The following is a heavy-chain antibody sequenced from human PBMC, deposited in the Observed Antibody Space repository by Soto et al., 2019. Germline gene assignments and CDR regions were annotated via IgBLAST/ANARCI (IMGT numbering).Heavy chain of an antibody. J-gene: IGHJ4*02. V-gene: IGHV3-7*01. D-gene: IGHD6-19*01. CDR2: IKQDGSEK. Sequence: GGSLRLSCAASGFTFSSYWMSWVRQAPGKGLEWVANIKQDGSEKYYVDSVKGRFTTSRDNAKNSLYLQMNSLRAEDTAVYYCARYEGSGWLWFDYWGQGTLVTVSS. CDR3: ARYEGSGWLWFDY. CDR1: GFTFSSYW.